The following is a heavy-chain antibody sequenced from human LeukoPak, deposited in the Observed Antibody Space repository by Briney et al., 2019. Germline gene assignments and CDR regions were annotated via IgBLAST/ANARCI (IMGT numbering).Heavy chain of an antibody. CDR3: ARQEDCSSTSCYKGDAFDI. D-gene: IGHD2-2*02. CDR2: IYPGDSDT. V-gene: IGHV5-51*01. CDR1: GYSFTSYW. Sequence: GASLKTSCKGSGYSFTSYWIGLVRQMPGKGLEGMWIIYPGDSDTKYRPSLQGQVTISADKSISTAYLQWSSLKASDTAMYYCARQEDCSSTSCYKGDAFDIWGQRTMVTVSS. J-gene: IGHJ3*02.